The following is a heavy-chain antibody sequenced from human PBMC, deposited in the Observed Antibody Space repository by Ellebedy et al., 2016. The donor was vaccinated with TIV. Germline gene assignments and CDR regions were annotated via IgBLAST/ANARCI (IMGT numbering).Heavy chain of an antibody. Sequence: AASVKVSCKASGGSLGSYTIAWVRQAPGQGLQWMRGVIPIFGTPAYAQKFRGRVTITADESTSTAYMELSSLSSDDTAVYYCAKVEYCDGGSCYSDYWFDPWGQGTLVIVSS. V-gene: IGHV1-69*13. J-gene: IGHJ5*02. CDR1: GGSLGSYT. CDR3: AKVEYCDGGSCYSDYWFDP. D-gene: IGHD2-15*01. CDR2: VIPIFGTP.